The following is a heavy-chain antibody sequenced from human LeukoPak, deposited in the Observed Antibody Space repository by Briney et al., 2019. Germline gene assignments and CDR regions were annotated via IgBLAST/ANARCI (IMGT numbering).Heavy chain of an antibody. Sequence: PGGSLRLSCAASGFTISTHEMNWVRQAPGKGLEWLSYISDSGNTIYYADSVKGRFTISRDTAKNSLYLQMNSLRAEDTAIYYCARGSGTDYWGQGTPVTVSS. CDR2: ISDSGNTI. CDR1: GFTISTHE. D-gene: IGHD1-14*01. V-gene: IGHV3-48*03. J-gene: IGHJ4*02. CDR3: ARGSGTDY.